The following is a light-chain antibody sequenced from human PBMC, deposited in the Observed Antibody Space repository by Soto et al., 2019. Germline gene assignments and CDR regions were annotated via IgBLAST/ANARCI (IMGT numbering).Light chain of an antibody. CDR2: GAT. Sequence: EIVLTQSPGTLSLSPGERATLFCRASQSISSNYLAWYQQKTGQAPRLLIYGATRRATGIPDRFSGSGSGTDFTLTISRLELEDFAVYYCQQYGRSAIFTLGPGTTVDI. CDR1: QSISSNY. V-gene: IGKV3-20*01. CDR3: QQYGRSAIFT. J-gene: IGKJ3*01.